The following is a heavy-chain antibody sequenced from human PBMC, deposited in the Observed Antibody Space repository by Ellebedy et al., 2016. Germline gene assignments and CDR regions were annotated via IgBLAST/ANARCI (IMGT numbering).Heavy chain of an antibody. CDR2: INHSGST. Sequence: GSLRLSCAVYGGSFSGYYWSWIRQPPGEGLEWIGEINHSGSTNYNPSLKSRVTISVDTSKNQFSLKLSSVTAADTAVYYCARGLFDHRMAFDIWGQGTMVTVSS. CDR3: ARGLFDHRMAFDI. D-gene: IGHD2-21*01. J-gene: IGHJ3*02. V-gene: IGHV4-34*01. CDR1: GGSFSGYY.